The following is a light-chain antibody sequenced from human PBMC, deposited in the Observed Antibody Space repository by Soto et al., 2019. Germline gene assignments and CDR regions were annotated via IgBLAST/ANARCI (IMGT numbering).Light chain of an antibody. CDR3: QQRHMWPIT. V-gene: IGKV3-11*01. Sequence: VLTQSPVTLSLSPGERAILSCRASQSFRGLLAWYQQKPGQAPRLLIYDAYNRATGIPPRFSGSVSGTDFTLTISSLEPEDSAVYYCQQRHMWPITFGQGTRLEIK. CDR2: DAY. J-gene: IGKJ5*01. CDR1: QSFRGL.